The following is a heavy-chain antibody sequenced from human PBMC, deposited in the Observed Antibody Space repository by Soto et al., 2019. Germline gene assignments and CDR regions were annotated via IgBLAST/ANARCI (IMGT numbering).Heavy chain of an antibody. Sequence: EVQLVESGGGLVQPGGSLRLSCAGSGFTFSNYWMHWVRQAPGKGLEWVSRIDHDGPTDYADSVRGRFTISRDNAENTLYLQMTSQRPEDTAVYYCVRDSHGDYWGQGTLVTVSS. CDR3: VRDSHGDY. CDR2: IDHDGPT. CDR1: GFTFSNYW. J-gene: IGHJ4*02. V-gene: IGHV3-74*01.